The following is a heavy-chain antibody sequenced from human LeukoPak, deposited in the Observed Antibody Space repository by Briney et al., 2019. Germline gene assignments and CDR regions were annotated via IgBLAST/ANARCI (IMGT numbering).Heavy chain of an antibody. CDR2: IYTSGGT. D-gene: IGHD3-10*01. CDR1: GGSISSGSYY. V-gene: IGHV4-61*02. J-gene: IGHJ4*02. Sequence: PSQTLSLTCTVSGGSISSGSYYWSWIRQPAGKGLEWIGRIYTSGGTNYNPSLKSRVTISVDTSKNQFSLKLSSVTAADTAVYYCARDHYGPLYYFDYWGQGTLVTVSS. CDR3: ARDHYGPLYYFDY.